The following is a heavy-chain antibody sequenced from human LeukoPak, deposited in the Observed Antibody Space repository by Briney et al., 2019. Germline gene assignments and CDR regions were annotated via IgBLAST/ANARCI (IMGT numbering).Heavy chain of an antibody. Sequence: GGSLRFSCAASGFTFSSYEMNWVRQAPGEGLEWVSYISSSGSTIYYADSVKGRFTISRDNAKNSLYLQMNSLRAEDTAVYYCARGKPEYRYSGSYSMDVWGKGTTVTISS. CDR1: GFTFSSYE. V-gene: IGHV3-48*03. CDR2: ISSSGSTI. D-gene: IGHD1-26*01. J-gene: IGHJ6*03. CDR3: ARGKPEYRYSGSYSMDV.